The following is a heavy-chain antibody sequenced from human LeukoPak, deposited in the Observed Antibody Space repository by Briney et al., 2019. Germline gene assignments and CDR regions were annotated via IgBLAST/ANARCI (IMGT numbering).Heavy chain of an antibody. V-gene: IGHV4-59*01. D-gene: IGHD6-13*01. CDR1: GGSISSYY. CDR3: ARLGFGSSSWYGDDAFDI. J-gene: IGHJ3*02. Sequence: SETLSLTCTVSGGSISSYYWSWIRPPPGKGLAWIGYIYYSGSTNYNPSLKSRVTISVDTSKNQFSLKLSSVTAADTAVYYCARLGFGSSSWYGDDAFDIWGQGTMVTVSS. CDR2: IYYSGST.